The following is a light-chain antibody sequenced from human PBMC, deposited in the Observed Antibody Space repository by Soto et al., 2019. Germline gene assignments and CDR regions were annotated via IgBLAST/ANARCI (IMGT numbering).Light chain of an antibody. CDR1: QNIRNL. CDR2: DAS. CDR3: QQYNTYAT. J-gene: IGKJ5*01. V-gene: IGKV1-5*01. Sequence: DIQLTQSPSTLSAAVGDSVTITCRASQNIRNLLAWYQQKPGKAPKPLIYDASTLKTGVPSRLSGSGSGSEFNFTITGLQPDDFATYFCQQYNTYATFGQGTRLEIK.